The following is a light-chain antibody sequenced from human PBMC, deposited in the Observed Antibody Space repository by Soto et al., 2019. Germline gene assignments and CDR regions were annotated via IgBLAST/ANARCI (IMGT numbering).Light chain of an antibody. CDR2: WAS. CDR1: QSILSSSNNKNY. CDR3: QQYYSTPPT. J-gene: IGKJ4*01. V-gene: IGKV4-1*01. Sequence: DIVMTQSPDSLTVSLGERAIINCKSSQSILSSSNNKNYLVWYQQKPGQPPKVLINWASTRESGVPDRFSGSGGGGDVFPTTSSLQAEDVAVYYCQQYYSTPPTVGGGTKVDSK.